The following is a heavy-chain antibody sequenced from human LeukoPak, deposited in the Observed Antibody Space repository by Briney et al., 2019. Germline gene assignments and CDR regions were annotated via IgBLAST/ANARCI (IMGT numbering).Heavy chain of an antibody. Sequence: ASVKVSFKSSGYTFTGYYMHWVRQAPGQGVEWMGLINPDTGATDIEQKFPGRVAMTRDTDISAASMELSRLRSEDTAVYFCTRDHCSYVNCYEDYYSGMDVWGQGTTVTVSS. D-gene: IGHD2-15*01. CDR1: GYTFTGYY. CDR3: TRDHCSYVNCYEDYYSGMDV. J-gene: IGHJ6*02. V-gene: IGHV1-2*02. CDR2: INPDTGAT.